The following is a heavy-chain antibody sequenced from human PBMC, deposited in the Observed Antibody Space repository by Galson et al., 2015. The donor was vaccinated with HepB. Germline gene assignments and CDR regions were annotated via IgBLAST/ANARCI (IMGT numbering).Heavy chain of an antibody. CDR2: LSYDGSST. D-gene: IGHD3-3*01. J-gene: IGHJ4*02. CDR3: ARGYDFWSGYDIYYFDY. Sequence: SLRLSCAASGFTFSNYAMHWVRQAPGKGLEWVANLSYDGSSTYHADSVKGRFTISRDNSNDTLYLQMNSLRAEDTALYYCARGYDFWSGYDIYYFDYWGPGTLVTVSS. CDR1: GFTFSNYA. V-gene: IGHV3-30-3*01.